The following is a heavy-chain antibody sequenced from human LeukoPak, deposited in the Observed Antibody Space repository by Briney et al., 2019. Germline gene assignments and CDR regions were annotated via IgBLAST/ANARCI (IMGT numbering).Heavy chain of an antibody. CDR2: IYPGDSDT. Sequence: GESLRISCKGSGYSFTTYWIGWVRQMPGKGLEWMGIIYPGDSDTRYSPSFQAQVTISADKSISTAYLQWSSLKASDTAMYYCARLLNYDDLDYWGQGTLVTVSS. CDR1: GYSFTTYW. CDR3: ARLLNYDDLDY. V-gene: IGHV5-51*03. J-gene: IGHJ4*02. D-gene: IGHD3-22*01.